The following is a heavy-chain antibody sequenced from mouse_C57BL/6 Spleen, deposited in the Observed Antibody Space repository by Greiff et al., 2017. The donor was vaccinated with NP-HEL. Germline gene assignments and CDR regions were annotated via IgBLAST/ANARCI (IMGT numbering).Heavy chain of an antibody. CDR1: GFTFSDYY. J-gene: IGHJ3*01. Sequence: DVMLVESGGGLVQPGGSLKLSCAASGFTFSDYYMYWVRQTPEKRLEWVAYISNGGGSTYYPSTVKGRFTISRDNAKNTLYLQLSRLKSEDTAMYYCARHGKGPFAYWGQGTLVTVSA. V-gene: IGHV5-12*01. CDR3: ARHGKGPFAY. D-gene: IGHD3-3*01. CDR2: ISNGGGST.